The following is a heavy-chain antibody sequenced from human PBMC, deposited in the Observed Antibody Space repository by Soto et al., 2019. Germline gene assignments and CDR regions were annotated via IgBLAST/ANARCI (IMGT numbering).Heavy chain of an antibody. V-gene: IGHV4-59*08. Sequence: SETLSLTCTVSGGSISSYYWSWIRQPPGKGLEWIGYIYYSGSTNYNPSLKSRVTISVDTSKNQFSLKLSSVTAADTAVYYCARLGEDSWLRLGRHWFDPWGQGTLVTVSS. CDR1: GGSISSYY. CDR2: IYYSGST. J-gene: IGHJ5*02. CDR3: ARLGEDSWLRLGRHWFDP. D-gene: IGHD5-12*01.